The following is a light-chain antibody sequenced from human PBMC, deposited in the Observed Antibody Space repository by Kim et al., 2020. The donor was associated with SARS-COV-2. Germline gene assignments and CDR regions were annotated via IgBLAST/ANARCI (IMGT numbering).Light chain of an antibody. CDR1: QGISSY. Sequence: IQLTQSPSSLSASVGDRVTITCRASQGISSYLAWYQQKPGKAPKLLIYAAPTLQSGVPSRFSGSGSGTDFTLTISSLQPEDFATYYCQHLNSPITFGQGTRLEIK. CDR3: QHLNSPIT. CDR2: AAP. J-gene: IGKJ5*01. V-gene: IGKV1-9*01.